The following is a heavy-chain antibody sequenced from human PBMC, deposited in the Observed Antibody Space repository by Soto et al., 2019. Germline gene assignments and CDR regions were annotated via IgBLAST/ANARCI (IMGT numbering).Heavy chain of an antibody. CDR1: GFTFSSYS. D-gene: IGHD2-21*02. V-gene: IGHV3-21*04. J-gene: IGHJ3*01. Sequence: GGSLRLSCAASGFTFSSYSMNWVRQAPGKGLEWVSSISSSSSYIYYADSEKGRFTISRDNAKNSLYLQMNSLRAEDTSVYYCARAPPFEGGACYAFDFWGKGTMVPVSS. CDR3: ARAPPFEGGACYAFDF. CDR2: ISSSSSYI.